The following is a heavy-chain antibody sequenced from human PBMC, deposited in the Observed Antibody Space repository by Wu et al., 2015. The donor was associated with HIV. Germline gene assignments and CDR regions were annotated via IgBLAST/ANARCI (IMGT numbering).Heavy chain of an antibody. CDR1: GYTFTFYD. V-gene: IGHV1-8*01. D-gene: IGHD3-10*01. CDR2: MNPNSGNT. CDR3: ARGAEIWFGELLFPYYFDY. Sequence: QVQLVQSGAEVKKPGASVKVSCKASGYTFTFYDINWVRQATGQGLEWMGWMNPNSGNTGYAQKFQGRVTMTRNTSISTAYMELSSLRSEDTAVYYCARGAEIWFGELLFPYYFDYWGQGTLVTVSS. J-gene: IGHJ4*02.